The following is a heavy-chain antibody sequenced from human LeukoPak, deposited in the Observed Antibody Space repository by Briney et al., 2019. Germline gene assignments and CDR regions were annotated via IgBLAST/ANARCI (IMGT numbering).Heavy chain of an antibody. J-gene: IGHJ3*01. Sequence: GGSLRLSCAAFGFSFSRFGMNWLRQAPGKGLEWVSSISSTSSYIYYADSVKGRFTVSRDNAKNSLSLQMNRLPGQDTCLYFRERILRSSSAANDSFDVGSQGTMVTLSS. CDR2: ISSTSSYI. CDR1: GFSFSRFG. V-gene: IGHV3-21*01. CDR3: ERILRSSSAANDSFDV. D-gene: IGHD6-6*01.